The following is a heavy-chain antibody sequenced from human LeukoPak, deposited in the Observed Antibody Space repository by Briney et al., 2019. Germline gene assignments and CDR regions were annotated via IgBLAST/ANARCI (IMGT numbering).Heavy chain of an antibody. V-gene: IGHV4-59*01. J-gene: IGHJ4*02. CDR2: IYYSGST. CDR3: ARGGPHGNDFWSGYYTGFDY. CDR1: GGSISSYY. D-gene: IGHD3-3*01. Sequence: PSETLSLTCTVSGGSISSYYWSWIRQPPGKGLEWIGYIYYSGSTNYNPSLKSRVTISVDTSKNQFSLKLSSVTAADTAVYYCARGGPHGNDFWSGYYTGFDYWGQGTLVTVSS.